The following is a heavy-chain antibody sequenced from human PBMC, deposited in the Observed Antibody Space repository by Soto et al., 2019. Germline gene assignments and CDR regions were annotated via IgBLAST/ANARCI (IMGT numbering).Heavy chain of an antibody. Sequence: PGGSLRLSCAASGFTFSSYWMSWVRQAPGKGLEYVSNINKNGRNTYYADSVKGRFIISRDNAKNTLYLQMSSLRAEDTAVYYCVKIGTTNRNFFDFWGQGTLVTVSS. CDR2: INKNGRNT. V-gene: IGHV3-64D*06. CDR3: VKIGTTNRNFFDF. D-gene: IGHD1-26*01. CDR1: GFTFSSYW. J-gene: IGHJ4*02.